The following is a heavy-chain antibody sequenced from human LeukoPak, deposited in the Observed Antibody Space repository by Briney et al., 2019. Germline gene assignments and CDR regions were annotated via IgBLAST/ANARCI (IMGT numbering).Heavy chain of an antibody. D-gene: IGHD3-16*01. CDR2: INPSGGST. Sequence: ASVKLSFKLSVYTFTSYYIHWVRRAPGQGLEWMGIINPSGGSTSYAQKFQGRVTMTRDTSTSTVYMELSSLRSEDTAVYYCPRAHEGLDWGQGTLVTVSS. CDR1: VYTFTSYY. CDR3: PRAHEGLD. V-gene: IGHV1-46*01. J-gene: IGHJ4*02.